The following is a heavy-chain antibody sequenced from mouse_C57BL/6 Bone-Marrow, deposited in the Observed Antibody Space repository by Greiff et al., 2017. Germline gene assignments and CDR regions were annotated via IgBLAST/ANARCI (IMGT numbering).Heavy chain of an antibody. J-gene: IGHJ3*01. Sequence: DVKLVESGAELVRPGASVKLSCTASGFNIKDDYMHWVKQRPEQGLEWIGWIDPENGDTEYASKFQGKATITADTSSNTAYLQLSSLTSEDTAVYYCTPLQAWFAYWGQGTLVTVSA. CDR1: GFNIKDDY. CDR3: TPLQAWFAY. CDR2: IDPENGDT. V-gene: IGHV14-4*01. D-gene: IGHD6-1*01.